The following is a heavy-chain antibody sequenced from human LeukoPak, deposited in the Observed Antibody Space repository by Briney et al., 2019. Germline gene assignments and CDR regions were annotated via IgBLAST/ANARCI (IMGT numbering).Heavy chain of an antibody. CDR3: AKEEGYYDILTGYYSPGYFDY. J-gene: IGHJ4*02. CDR2: ISGSGGST. D-gene: IGHD3-9*01. CDR1: GFTFSSYA. V-gene: IGHV3-23*01. Sequence: PGGSLRLSCAASGFTFSSYAMSWVRQAPGKGLEWVSAISGSGGSTYYADSVKGRFTISRDNSKNTLYLQMNSLRAEDTAVYYCAKEEGYYDILTGYYSPGYFDYWGQGTLVTVSS.